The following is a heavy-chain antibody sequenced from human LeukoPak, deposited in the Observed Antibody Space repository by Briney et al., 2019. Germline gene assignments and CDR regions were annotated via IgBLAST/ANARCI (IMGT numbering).Heavy chain of an antibody. CDR1: GYTLTELS. CDR2: FDPEDGET. D-gene: IGHD3-10*01. Sequence: ASVKVSCKVSGYTLTELSMHWVRQAPGKGLEWMGGFDPEDGETIYAQKFQGRATMTEDTSTDTAYMELSSLRSEDTAVYYCATGYYGSGSYYNSTWVRSIYFDYWGQGTLVTVSS. CDR3: ATGYYGSGSYYNSTWVRSIYFDY. V-gene: IGHV1-24*01. J-gene: IGHJ4*02.